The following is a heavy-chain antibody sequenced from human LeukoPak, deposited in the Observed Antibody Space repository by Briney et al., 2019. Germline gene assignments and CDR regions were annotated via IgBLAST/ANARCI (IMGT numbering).Heavy chain of an antibody. Sequence: PGGSLRLSCAASGFTFGSYAMSWVRQAPGKGLEWVSAISGSGGSTYYADSVKGRFTISRDNSKNTLYLQMNSLRAEDTAVYYCAPTPSGYSLGYWGQGTLVTVSS. J-gene: IGHJ4*02. CDR3: APTPSGYSLGY. CDR2: ISGSGGST. D-gene: IGHD3-3*01. V-gene: IGHV3-23*01. CDR1: GFTFGSYA.